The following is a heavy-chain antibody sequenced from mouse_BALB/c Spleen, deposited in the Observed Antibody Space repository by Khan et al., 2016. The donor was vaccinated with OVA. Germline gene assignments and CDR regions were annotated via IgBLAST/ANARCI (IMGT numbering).Heavy chain of an antibody. Sequence: QIQLVQSGPELKKPGETVQISCKASGFTFTNYGMNWVKQTPGKDLKWMGWINTYTGEPTFADDFKGRFAFSLETSASTAFLQINSLKNEDTATXFCARVGYNGTIDCWGPGTSVTVSS. CDR1: GFTFTNYG. J-gene: IGHJ4*01. D-gene: IGHD2-14*01. CDR3: ARVGYNGTIDC. V-gene: IGHV9-3-1*01. CDR2: INTYTGEP.